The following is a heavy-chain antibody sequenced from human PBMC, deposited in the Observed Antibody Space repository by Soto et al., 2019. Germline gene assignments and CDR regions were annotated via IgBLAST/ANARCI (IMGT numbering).Heavy chain of an antibody. CDR2: INHSGST. Sequence: PSETLSLTCAVYGGSFSGYYWSWIRQPPGKGLEWIGEINHSGSTNYNPSLKSRVTISVDTSKNEFSLKLSSVTAADTAVYYCAREDYYDSSGYYPLDYWGQGXLVTVSS. J-gene: IGHJ4*02. D-gene: IGHD3-22*01. V-gene: IGHV4-34*01. CDR3: AREDYYDSSGYYPLDY. CDR1: GGSFSGYY.